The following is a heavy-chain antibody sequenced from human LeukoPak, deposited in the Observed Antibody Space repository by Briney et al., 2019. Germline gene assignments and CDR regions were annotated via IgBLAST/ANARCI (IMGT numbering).Heavy chain of an antibody. Sequence: QPGGSLRLSCAASGFTFSSYAMNWVRQAPGKGLEWVSAISGGGGSTYYADSVKGRFTISRDSSKNTLYLQMNSLRAEDTAVYYCAKSLQPRYFDWLGLFDYWGQGTLVTVSS. CDR2: ISGGGGST. CDR3: AKSLQPRYFDWLGLFDY. D-gene: IGHD3-9*01. CDR1: GFTFSSYA. V-gene: IGHV3-23*01. J-gene: IGHJ4*02.